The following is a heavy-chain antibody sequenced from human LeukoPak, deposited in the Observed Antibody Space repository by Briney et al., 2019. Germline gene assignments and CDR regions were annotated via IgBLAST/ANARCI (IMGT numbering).Heavy chain of an antibody. CDR1: GYTFTGYY. V-gene: IGHV1-2*02. CDR3: ARDFFPVARGYYFDY. D-gene: IGHD4-23*01. CDR2: INPNSGGT. J-gene: IGHJ4*02. Sequence: ASVKVSCKASGYTFTGYYMHWVRQAPGQGLEWMGWINPNSGGTNYAQKFQGRGTMTRDTSISTAYMELSRLRSDDTAVYYCARDFFPVARGYYFDYWGQGTLVTVSS.